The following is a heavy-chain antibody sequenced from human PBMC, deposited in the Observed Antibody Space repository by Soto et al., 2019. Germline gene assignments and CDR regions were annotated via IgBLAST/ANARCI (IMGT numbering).Heavy chain of an antibody. CDR1: GFTSSSSS. J-gene: IGHJ4*02. V-gene: IGHV3-21*01. D-gene: IGHD3-22*01. Sequence: GWSLRISCATSGFTSSSSSLNSVREAPGQGLEWVSSISSSSSYIYDADSVKGRFTISRDNAKNSLYLQMNGLRAEDTAVYYCAQENRYYYDSSGYYGWGQGTLVTVSS. CDR3: AQENRYYYDSSGYYG. CDR2: ISSSSSYI.